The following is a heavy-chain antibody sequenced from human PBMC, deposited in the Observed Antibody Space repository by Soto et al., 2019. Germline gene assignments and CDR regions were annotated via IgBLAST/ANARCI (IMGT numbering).Heavy chain of an antibody. V-gene: IGHV5-51*01. CDR3: ARHMIRGVLTTNFDY. Sequence: PGESLKISCKTSGYGFTSYWIGWVRQMPGEGLEWMGIIYPGDSDTRYSPSFKGQVTISADRSISTAYLQWGSLKASDTAMYYCARHMIRGVLTTNFDYWGQGTLVTVSS. J-gene: IGHJ4*02. D-gene: IGHD3-10*01. CDR1: GYGFTSYW. CDR2: IYPGDSDT.